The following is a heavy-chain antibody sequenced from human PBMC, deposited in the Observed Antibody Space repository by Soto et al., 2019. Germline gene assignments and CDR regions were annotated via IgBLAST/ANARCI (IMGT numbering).Heavy chain of an antibody. CDR2: ISDSGGNT. D-gene: IGHD3-10*01. Sequence: GGSLRLSCAASGFTFSSYSMTWVRQAPGKGLEWVSGISDSGGNTWYADSVKGRFTISRDNSKNTLFLQMNSLRAEDTAVYFCSKWSGFGDAWGQGTLVTVSS. J-gene: IGHJ5*02. CDR1: GFTFSSYS. V-gene: IGHV3-23*01. CDR3: SKWSGFGDA.